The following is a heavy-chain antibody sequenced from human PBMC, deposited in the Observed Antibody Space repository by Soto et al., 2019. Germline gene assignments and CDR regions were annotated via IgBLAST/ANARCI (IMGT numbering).Heavy chain of an antibody. CDR1: GYTFTSYD. J-gene: IGHJ6*03. Sequence: ASVKVSCKASGYTFTSYDINWVRQATGQGLEWMGWMNPNSGNTGYAQKFQGRVTMTRNTSISTAYMELSSLRSEDTAVHYCAREHTYYYYMDVWGKGTTVTVS. CDR3: AREHTYYYYMDV. CDR2: MNPNSGNT. V-gene: IGHV1-8*01.